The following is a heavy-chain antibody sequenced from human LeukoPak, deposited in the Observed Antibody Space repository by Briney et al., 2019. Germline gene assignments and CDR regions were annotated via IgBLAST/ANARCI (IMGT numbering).Heavy chain of an antibody. Sequence: ADSVQVSCKASGYTFTGYYMHWVRQAPGQGLEWMGWINPNSGGTNYAQKFQGRVTMTRDTSISTAYMELSRLRSDDTAVYYCARGRYDFWSGPDAFDIWGQGTMVTVSS. CDR2: INPNSGGT. J-gene: IGHJ3*02. CDR3: ARGRYDFWSGPDAFDI. CDR1: GYTFTGYY. D-gene: IGHD3-3*01. V-gene: IGHV1-2*02.